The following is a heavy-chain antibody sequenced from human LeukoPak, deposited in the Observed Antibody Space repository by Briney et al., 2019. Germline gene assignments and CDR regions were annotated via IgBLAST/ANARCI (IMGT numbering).Heavy chain of an antibody. Sequence: GGSLRLSCAASGFTFSSYSMNWVRQAPGKGLEWVSSISSSSSYIYYADSVKGRFTISRDNAKNSLYLQMNSLRAEDTAVYYCARDPPPTCYMDVWGKGTTVTVSS. CDR2: ISSSSSYI. V-gene: IGHV3-21*01. J-gene: IGHJ6*03. CDR3: ARDPPPTCYMDV. CDR1: GFTFSSYS.